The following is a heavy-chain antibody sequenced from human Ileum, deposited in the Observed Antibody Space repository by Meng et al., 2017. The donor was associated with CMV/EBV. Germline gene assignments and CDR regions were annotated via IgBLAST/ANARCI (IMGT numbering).Heavy chain of an antibody. Sequence: GESLKISCAASGFTFNSYNMNWVRQAPGKGLEWVSSISTSSSYIYYADSVKGRFSISRDNAKQSLYLQMNSLRPEDTAVYYCARDAEVYCSGGGCSRLDSWGQGILVTVSS. J-gene: IGHJ5*01. CDR3: ARDAEVYCSGGGCSRLDS. CDR1: GFTFNSYN. D-gene: IGHD2-15*01. V-gene: IGHV3-21*01. CDR2: ISTSSSYI.